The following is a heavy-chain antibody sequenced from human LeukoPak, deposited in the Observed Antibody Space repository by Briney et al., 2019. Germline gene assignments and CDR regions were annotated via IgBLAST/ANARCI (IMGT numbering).Heavy chain of an antibody. CDR2: IWDSSRDI. Sequence: GGSLRLSCAASGFTFSRYSMNWVSQAPGKGREWISYIWDSSRDIYYADSVKGRFTISTDNGKNSLYLQMNNVRGQGTAVYYCARDRDWAFDYWGQGTLVTVSS. CDR3: ARDRDWAFDY. J-gene: IGHJ4*02. D-gene: IGHD2-21*02. CDR1: GFTFSRYS. V-gene: IGHV3-48*01.